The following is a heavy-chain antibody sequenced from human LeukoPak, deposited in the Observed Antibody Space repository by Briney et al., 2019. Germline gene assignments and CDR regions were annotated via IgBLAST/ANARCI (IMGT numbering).Heavy chain of an antibody. Sequence: PGGSLRLSCAASEFTFSNFWMHWVRQSPGKGLEWVSRISDDGTHTGYADSVKGRFTTSRDSAKNSLYLQMNSLRAEDTAVYYCARDAGIGWFDPWGQGTLVTVSS. D-gene: IGHD1-14*01. V-gene: IGHV3-74*01. J-gene: IGHJ5*02. CDR3: ARDAGIGWFDP. CDR2: ISDDGTHT. CDR1: EFTFSNFW.